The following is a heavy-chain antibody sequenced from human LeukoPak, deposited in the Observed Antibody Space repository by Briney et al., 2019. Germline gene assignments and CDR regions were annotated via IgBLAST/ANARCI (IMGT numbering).Heavy chain of an antibody. V-gene: IGHV3-23*01. CDR2: ISGSGGST. D-gene: IGHD1-26*01. CDR1: GFTFSSYA. J-gene: IGHJ4*02. CDR3: AKGIVGATRKINFFDY. Sequence: PGGSLRLSCAASGFTFSSYAMSWVRQAPGKGLEWVSAISGSGGSTYYADSVKGRFTISRDNSKNTLYLQMNSLRAEDTAVYYCAKGIVGATRKINFFDYWGQGTLVTVPS.